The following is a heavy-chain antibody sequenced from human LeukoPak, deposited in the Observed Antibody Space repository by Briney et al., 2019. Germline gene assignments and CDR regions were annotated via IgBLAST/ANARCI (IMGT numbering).Heavy chain of an antibody. D-gene: IGHD6-13*01. Sequence: SVKVSCKASGGTFSSYAISWVRQAPGQGLEWMGGIIPIFGTANYAQKFQGRVTITADESTSTAYMELSSLRSEDTAVYYCARESDIAAAGGGFDYWGQGTLVTVSS. CDR1: GGTFSSYA. CDR2: IIPIFGTA. V-gene: IGHV1-69*13. J-gene: IGHJ4*02. CDR3: ARESDIAAAGGGFDY.